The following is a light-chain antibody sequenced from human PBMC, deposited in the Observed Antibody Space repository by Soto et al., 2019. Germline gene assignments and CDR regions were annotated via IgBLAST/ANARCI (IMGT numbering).Light chain of an antibody. CDR2: AAS. Sequence: DIQMTQSPATQSASVGDRVTITCRAGQNIYTWLAWYQQKPGKAPKLLIYAASTLQSGVPSRFSGSGSGTDFTLTISSLQPEDFATYFCQQVDTYPITFGQGTRLEI. V-gene: IGKV1-9*01. CDR3: QQVDTYPIT. J-gene: IGKJ5*01. CDR1: QNIYTW.